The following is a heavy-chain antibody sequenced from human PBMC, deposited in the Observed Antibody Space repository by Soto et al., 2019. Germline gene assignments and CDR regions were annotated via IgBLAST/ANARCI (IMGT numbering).Heavy chain of an antibody. CDR2: ISAYNGNT. Sequence: ASVKVSCKASGYTFTIYGISWVRQAPGQGLEWMGWISAYNGNTNYAQKLQGRVTMTTDTSTSTAYMELRSLRSDDTAVYYCASNWENYYDSSGYQNFDPWGQGALVTLSS. J-gene: IGHJ5*02. CDR1: GYTFTIYG. D-gene: IGHD3-22*01. V-gene: IGHV1-18*01. CDR3: ASNWENYYDSSGYQNFDP.